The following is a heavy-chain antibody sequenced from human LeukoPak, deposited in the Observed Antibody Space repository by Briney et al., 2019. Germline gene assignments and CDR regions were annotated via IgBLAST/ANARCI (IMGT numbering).Heavy chain of an antibody. V-gene: IGHV4-4*02. J-gene: IGHJ4*02. CDR2: IYHSGST. Sequence: SGTLSLTCAVSGGSISSSNWWSWVRQPPGKGLEWIGEIYHSGSTNYNPSLTSRVTVSIDKSKNQFSLQLSSVTAADAAVYYCARNGYYVLDYWGQGTLVTISS. CDR3: ARNGYYVLDY. CDR1: GGSISSSNW. D-gene: IGHD3-10*02.